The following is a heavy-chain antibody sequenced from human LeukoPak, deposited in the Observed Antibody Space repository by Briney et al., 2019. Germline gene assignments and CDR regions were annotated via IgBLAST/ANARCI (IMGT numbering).Heavy chain of an antibody. CDR2: IYPGDSDT. V-gene: IGHV5-51*01. Sequence: KNGESLKISCKGAGYIFTSYWIGWVRQMPGKGLEWMGIIYPGDSDTRYSPSFQGQVTISADKSISTAYLQWSSLKASDTAMYYRARSQYFGGDWPPPPLDYWGQGTLVTVSS. J-gene: IGHJ4*02. CDR1: GYIFTSYW. CDR3: ARSQYFGGDWPPPPLDY. D-gene: IGHD2-21*02.